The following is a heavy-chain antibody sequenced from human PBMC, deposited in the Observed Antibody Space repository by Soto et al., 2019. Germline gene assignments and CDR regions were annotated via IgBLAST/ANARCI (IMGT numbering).Heavy chain of an antibody. V-gene: IGHV1-18*01. J-gene: IGHJ6*02. CDR2: ISPYDDNT. Sequence: QVQLVQSGTEVKKPGASVKVSCKASGYTFNSYGISWVRQAPGQGLEWMGWISPYDDNTNYAQNHQGRATMTTDTSTRTAYMELRSLRSDDTAVYYCARGGYYDSSGSRNYHYYGMDAWGQGTTVTVS. CDR1: GYTFNSYG. CDR3: ARGGYYDSSGSRNYHYYGMDA. D-gene: IGHD3-22*01.